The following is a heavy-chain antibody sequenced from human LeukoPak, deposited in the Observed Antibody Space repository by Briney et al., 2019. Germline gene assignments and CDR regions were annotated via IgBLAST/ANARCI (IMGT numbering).Heavy chain of an antibody. CDR3: ARVQYTAMDPYYFDY. CDR1: GGSFSGYY. D-gene: IGHD5-18*01. CDR2: INHSGST. V-gene: IGHV4-34*01. J-gene: IGHJ4*02. Sequence: PSETLSLTCAVYGGSFSGYYWSWIRQPPGKGLGWIGEINHSGSTNYNPSLKSRVTISVDTSKNQFSLKLNSVTAADTAVYYCARVQYTAMDPYYFDYWGQGTLVTVSS.